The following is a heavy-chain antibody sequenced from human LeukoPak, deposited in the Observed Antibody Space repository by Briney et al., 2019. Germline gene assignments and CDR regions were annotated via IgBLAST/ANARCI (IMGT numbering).Heavy chain of an antibody. D-gene: IGHD6-19*01. CDR3: AREEGILSSGWYEGDWFDP. V-gene: IGHV3-11*04. J-gene: IGHJ5*02. CDR2: ITSSGSTI. CDR1: GFTFSDYY. Sequence: PGGTLRLSCAASGFTFSDYYMSWIRQAPGKGLEWVPYITSSGSTIYYADSVRGRFTISRDNAKNTLYLQMNSLRAEDTAVYYCAREEGILSSGWYEGDWFDPWGQGTLVTVSS.